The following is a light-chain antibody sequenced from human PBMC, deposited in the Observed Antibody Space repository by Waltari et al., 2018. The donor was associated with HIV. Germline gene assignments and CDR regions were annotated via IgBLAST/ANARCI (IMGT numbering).Light chain of an antibody. J-gene: IGLJ3*02. CDR2: RNN. CDR1: NSNIGTNS. CDR3: ATWDDSLIWV. V-gene: IGLV1-47*01. Sequence: QPVLTQPPSASGTPGHGVTISCSGSNSNIGTNSVYWYQHHPGMAPKLLIYRNNRRPSGIPDRFSGSRSGTSASLAISGLRSEDEADYYCATWDDSLIWVFGGGTKLTVL.